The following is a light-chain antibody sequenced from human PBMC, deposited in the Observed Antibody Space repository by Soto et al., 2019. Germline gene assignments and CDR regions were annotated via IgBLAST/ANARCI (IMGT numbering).Light chain of an antibody. J-gene: IGLJ1*01. V-gene: IGLV2-11*01. CDR1: SSDVGGYNY. CDR2: DVN. Sequence: QSVLTQPRSVSGSPGQSVTISCTGTSSDVGGYNYVSWYLQHPGKAPKAMIYDVNKRPSGVPDRFSGSKSGNTAALTISGLQSEDEADYYCCSFAGNYIYVFGTGTKVTVL. CDR3: CSFAGNYIYV.